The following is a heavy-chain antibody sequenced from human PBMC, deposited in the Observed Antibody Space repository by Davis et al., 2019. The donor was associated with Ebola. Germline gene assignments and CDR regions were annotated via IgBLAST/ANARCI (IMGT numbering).Heavy chain of an antibody. CDR3: ALRITIFRNWFDP. V-gene: IGHV4-34*01. Sequence: SQTLSLTCAVYGESFSAYYWNWIRQPPGKGLEWIGEINHSGSSNYNPSLKSRVTISEDTSKNQFSLKLSSVTAADTAVYYCALRITIFRNWFDPWGQGTLVTVSS. D-gene: IGHD3-3*01. J-gene: IGHJ5*02. CDR1: GESFSAYY. CDR2: INHSGSS.